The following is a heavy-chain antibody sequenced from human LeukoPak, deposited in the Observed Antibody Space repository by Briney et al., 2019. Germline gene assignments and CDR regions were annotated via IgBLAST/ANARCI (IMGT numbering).Heavy chain of an antibody. CDR2: ISYDGSNK. CDR3: ARPRAPAGSRDFDY. Sequence: GGSLRLSCAASGFTFSYAMHWVRQAPGKGLEWVAVISYDGSNKYYADSVKGRFTISRDKSKNTLYLQMNSLRAEDTAVYYCARPRAPAGSRDFDYWGQGTLVTVSS. J-gene: IGHJ4*02. V-gene: IGHV3-30*04. D-gene: IGHD6-13*01. CDR1: GFTFSYA.